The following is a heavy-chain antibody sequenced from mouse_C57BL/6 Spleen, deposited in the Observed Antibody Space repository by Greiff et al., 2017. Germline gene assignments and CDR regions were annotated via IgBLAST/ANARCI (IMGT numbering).Heavy chain of an antibody. CDR1: GSNFNDYY. J-gene: IGHJ1*03. V-gene: IGHV1-76*01. CDR3: ASHYFGSSSGYFDV. D-gene: IGHD1-1*01. Sequence: VKLQESGAELVRPGASVKLSCKASGSNFNDYYINWVKQRPGQGLAWIARIYPGSGNTYYNEKFKGTATLTAENSSSTAYMQLCNLTSVDSAVYFCASHYFGSSSGYFDVWGTGTTVTVSS. CDR2: IYPGSGNT.